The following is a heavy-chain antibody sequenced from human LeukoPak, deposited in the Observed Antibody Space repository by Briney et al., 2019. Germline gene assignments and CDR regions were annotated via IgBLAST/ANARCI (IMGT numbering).Heavy chain of an antibody. D-gene: IGHD7-27*01. J-gene: IGHJ2*01. Sequence: PSETLSLTCTVSGGSISSYYWSWIRQPAGKGLEWIGRIYSSGSTHYNPSLKSRVTMSVDTSKNQFSLKLCSVTAADTAVYYCARDPGDNWYFDLWGRGTLVTVSS. V-gene: IGHV4-4*07. CDR1: GGSISSYY. CDR2: IYSSGST. CDR3: ARDPGDNWYFDL.